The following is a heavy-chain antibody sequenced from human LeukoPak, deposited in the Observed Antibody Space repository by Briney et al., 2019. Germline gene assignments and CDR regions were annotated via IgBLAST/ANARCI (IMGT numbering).Heavy chain of an antibody. J-gene: IGHJ4*02. V-gene: IGHV3-30*04. D-gene: IGHD6-19*01. CDR3: ARDSEPHQWLASDY. Sequence: GGSLRLSCATSGFTFSSYAFHWVRQAPGKGLEWVATMSFDVNNKYYADSVRGRFTISRDNSKNTLYLQMNSLRAEDTAVYSCARDSEPHQWLASDYWGQGTLVTVSS. CDR1: GFTFSSYA. CDR2: MSFDVNNK.